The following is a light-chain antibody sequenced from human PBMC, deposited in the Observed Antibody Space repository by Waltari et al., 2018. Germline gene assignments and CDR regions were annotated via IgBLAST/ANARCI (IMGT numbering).Light chain of an antibody. CDR2: RAA. CDR1: QTINSVY. J-gene: IGKJ4*01. Sequence: CTAGQTINSVYLVCDQQKPGQAPRRIIHRAASRATSFPDRVSGSGSGTDFTLTSSSLKPEDAAVYYCQQYDGSVLTFGGGTKVAI. CDR3: QQYDGSVLT. V-gene: IGKV3-20*01.